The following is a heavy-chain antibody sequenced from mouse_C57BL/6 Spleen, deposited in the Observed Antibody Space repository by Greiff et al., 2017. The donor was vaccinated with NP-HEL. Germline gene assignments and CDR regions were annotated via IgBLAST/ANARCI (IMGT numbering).Heavy chain of an antibody. D-gene: IGHD1-1*01. CDR2: INPSSGYT. CDR1: GYTFTSYW. Sequence: VKLQESVAELAKPGASVKLSCKASGYTFTSYWMHWVKQRPGQGLEWIGYINPSSGYTKYNQKFKDKATLTADKSSSTAYMQLSSLTYEDSAVYYCARRPVVADWYFDVWGTGTTVTVSS. CDR3: ARRPVVADWYFDV. J-gene: IGHJ1*03. V-gene: IGHV1-7*01.